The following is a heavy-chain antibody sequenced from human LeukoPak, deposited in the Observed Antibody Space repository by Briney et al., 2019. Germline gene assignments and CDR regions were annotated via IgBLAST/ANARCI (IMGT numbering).Heavy chain of an antibody. CDR2: ISSSSSYI. V-gene: IGHV3-21*01. Sequence: GGSLRLSCAASGFTLSSYSMNWVRQAPGKGLEWVSSISSSSSYIYYADSVKGRFTISRDNAKNSLYLQMNSLRAEDTAVYYCASSGATAIDYWGQGTLVTVSS. D-gene: IGHD2-21*02. CDR3: ASSGATAIDY. CDR1: GFTLSSYS. J-gene: IGHJ4*02.